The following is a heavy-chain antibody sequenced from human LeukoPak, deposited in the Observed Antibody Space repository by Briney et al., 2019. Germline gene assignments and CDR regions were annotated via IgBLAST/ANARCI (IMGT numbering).Heavy chain of an antibody. J-gene: IGHJ6*03. CDR2: IVVGSGNT. V-gene: IGHV1-58*02. Sequence: SVKVSCKASGFTFTSSAMQWVRQARGQRLEWIGWIVVGSGNTNYAQKFQERVTITRDMSTSTAYMELSSLRFEDTAVYYCAADRRGSNYFVSHYYHYMDVWGKGTTVTVSS. D-gene: IGHD4-11*01. CDR1: GFTFTSSA. CDR3: AADRRGSNYFVSHYYHYMDV.